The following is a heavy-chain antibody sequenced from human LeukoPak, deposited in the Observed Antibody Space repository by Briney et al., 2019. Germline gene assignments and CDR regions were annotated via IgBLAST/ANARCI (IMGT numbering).Heavy chain of an antibody. CDR3: AKFPSYDSSGHDGFDI. CDR1: GFSFSSHW. D-gene: IGHD3-22*01. V-gene: IGHV3-7*03. CDR2: IKQDGSEK. J-gene: IGHJ3*02. Sequence: GGSLRLSCEASGFSFSSHWMNWVRRAPGKGLEWVANIKQDGSEKHYVDSVKGRFTISRDNAKNALYLVMNSLRAEDTAVYYCAKFPSYDSSGHDGFDIWGQGTRVTVSS.